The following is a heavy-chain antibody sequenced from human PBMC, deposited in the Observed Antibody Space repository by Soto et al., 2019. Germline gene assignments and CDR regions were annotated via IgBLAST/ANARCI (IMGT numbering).Heavy chain of an antibody. D-gene: IGHD5-18*01. CDR3: ARDEGYTREYYYYGMDV. CDR2: ISSSSSYI. V-gene: IGHV3-21*01. J-gene: IGHJ6*02. CDR1: GFTFSSYS. Sequence: VQLVESGGGLVKPGGSLRLSCAASGFTFSSYSMNWVRQAPGKGLEWVSSISSSSSYIYYADSVKGRFTISRDNAKNSLYLQMNSLRAEDTAVYYCARDEGYTREYYYYGMDVWGQGTTVTVSS.